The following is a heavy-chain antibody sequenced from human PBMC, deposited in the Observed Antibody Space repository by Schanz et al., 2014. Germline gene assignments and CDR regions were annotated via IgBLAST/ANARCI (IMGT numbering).Heavy chain of an antibody. Sequence: EVQLVESGGGLVQPGGSLRLSCAASGFTVSKNYMSWVRQAPGKGLEWVSIIYTDGSTYYADSVRDRFAISRDNSKNTLYLQVNSLRAEDTAVYYCAKVAPAATYLDSWGLGTRVTVSS. V-gene: IGHV3-66*01. D-gene: IGHD2-2*01. CDR2: IYTDGST. J-gene: IGHJ4*02. CDR3: AKVAPAATYLDS. CDR1: GFTVSKNY.